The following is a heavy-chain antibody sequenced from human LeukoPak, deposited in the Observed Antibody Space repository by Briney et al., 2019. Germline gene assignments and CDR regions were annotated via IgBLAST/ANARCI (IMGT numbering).Heavy chain of an antibody. CDR1: GGSISSYY. CDR2: IYYSGST. V-gene: IGHV4-59*01. J-gene: IGHJ4*02. D-gene: IGHD5-18*01. CDR3: ARADVDTAMPYYFDY. Sequence: PSETLSLTCTVSGGSISSYYWSWIRQPPGKGLEWIGYIYYSGSTNYNPSLKSRVTISVDTSKNQFSLKLSSVTAADTAVYYCARADVDTAMPYYFDYWGQGTLVTVSS.